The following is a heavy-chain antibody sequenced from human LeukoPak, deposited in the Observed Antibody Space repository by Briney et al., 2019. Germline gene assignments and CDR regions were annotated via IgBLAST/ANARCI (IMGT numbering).Heavy chain of an antibody. CDR2: IYYSGST. V-gene: IGHV4-59*01. Sequence: PSETLSLTCTVSGGSISSYYWSWIRQPPGKGLEWVGYIYYSGSTNYNPSLKSRVTISVDTSKNQFSLRLTSVTAADTAVYFCARDTRSYDASGYYYFDYWGQGMLVTVSS. J-gene: IGHJ4*02. CDR3: ARDTRSYDASGYYYFDY. D-gene: IGHD3-22*01. CDR1: GGSISSYY.